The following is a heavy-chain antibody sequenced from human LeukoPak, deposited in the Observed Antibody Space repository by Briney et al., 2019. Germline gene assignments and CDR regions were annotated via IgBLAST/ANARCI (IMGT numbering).Heavy chain of an antibody. D-gene: IGHD3-22*01. J-gene: IGHJ4*02. CDR1: GFTFSSYW. V-gene: IGHV3-74*01. CDR3: ARGDPYYYDSSGYYYGFDY. Sequence: GGSLRLSCAASGFTFSSYWMHWVRHAPGKGLVWVSCINSDGSSTSYADSVKGRFTISRDNAKNTLYLQMNSLRAEDTAVYYCARGDPYYYDSSGYYYGFDYWGQGTLVTVSS. CDR2: INSDGSST.